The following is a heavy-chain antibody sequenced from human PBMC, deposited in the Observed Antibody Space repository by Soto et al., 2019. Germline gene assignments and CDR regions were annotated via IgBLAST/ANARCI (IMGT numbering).Heavy chain of an antibody. D-gene: IGHD2-8*01. J-gene: IGHJ6*02. CDR3: ASLPAEGVIAGGVMDV. CDR2: AYYSGMT. CDR1: GDSIRSGIYY. Sequence: PSETLSLTCTVSGDSIRSGIYYWGWIRQPPGKGLEWIGSAYYSGMTHYGPSLRGRVTISVDTSKNQFSLRLSSVSAADTATYYWASLPAEGVIAGGVMDVGGQGTTVT. V-gene: IGHV4-39*01.